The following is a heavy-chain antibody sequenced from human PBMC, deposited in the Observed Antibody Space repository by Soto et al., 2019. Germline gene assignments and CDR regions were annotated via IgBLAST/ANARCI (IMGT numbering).Heavy chain of an antibody. CDR2: MNPNSGNT. CDR3: ASRQISSSSASAGFDP. D-gene: IGHD6-6*01. CDR1: GYTFTSYY. J-gene: IGHJ5*02. Sequence: ASVKVSCKASGYTFTSYYINWVRQATGQGLEWMGWMNPNSGNTGYAQKFQGRVTMTRNTSISAAYMELSSLRSEDTAVYYCASRQISSSSASAGFDPWGQGTLVTVSS. V-gene: IGHV1-8*01.